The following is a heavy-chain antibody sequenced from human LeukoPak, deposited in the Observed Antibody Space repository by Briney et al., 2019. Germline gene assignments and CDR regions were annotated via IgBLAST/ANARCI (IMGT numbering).Heavy chain of an antibody. CDR3: ARVRSYGTFDY. Sequence: GGSLRLSCAASGFTVSSNYMSWVRQAPGKGLEWVSVIYSGGSTYYAASVKGRFTISRDNSKNTLYLQMNSLRAEDTAVYYCARVRSYGTFDYWGQGTLVTVSS. CDR2: IYSGGST. J-gene: IGHJ4*02. CDR1: GFTVSSNY. D-gene: IGHD5-18*01. V-gene: IGHV3-53*01.